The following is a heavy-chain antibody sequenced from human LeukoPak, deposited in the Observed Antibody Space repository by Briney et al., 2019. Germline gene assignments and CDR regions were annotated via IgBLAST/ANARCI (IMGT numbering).Heavy chain of an antibody. V-gene: IGHV3-48*04. CDR2: ISSSGSTI. J-gene: IGHJ6*02. D-gene: IGHD3-10*01. Sequence: GGSLRLSCAASGFTFSSYSMNWVRQAPGKGLEWVSYISSSGSTIYYADSVKGRFTISRDNAENSLYLQMNSLRAEDTAVYYCARDDYYGSGLYGMDVWGQGTTVTVSS. CDR1: GFTFSSYS. CDR3: ARDDYYGSGLYGMDV.